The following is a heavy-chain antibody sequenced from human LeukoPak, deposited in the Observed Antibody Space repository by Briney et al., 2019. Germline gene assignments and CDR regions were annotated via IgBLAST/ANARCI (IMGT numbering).Heavy chain of an antibody. CDR2: IWYDGTNK. V-gene: IGHV3-30*02. CDR1: GFTFSSYG. Sequence: GGSLRLSCAASGFTFSSYGIHWVRQAPGKGLEWVALIWYDGTNKYYADSVKGRFTISRDNSKNTLYLQMNSLRAEDTAVYYCAKDVHYYYGMDVWGQGTTVTVSS. J-gene: IGHJ6*02. CDR3: AKDVHYYYGMDV.